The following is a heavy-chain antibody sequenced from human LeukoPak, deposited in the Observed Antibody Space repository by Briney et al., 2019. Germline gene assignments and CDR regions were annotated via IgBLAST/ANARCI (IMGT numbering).Heavy chain of an antibody. J-gene: IGHJ4*02. Sequence: GGSLRLSCAASGFTFSTYWMSWVRQAPGKGLEWVANINQGEGEKYYVDSVKGRFTISRDNAKKSLFLQMNSLRAEDTAVYYCARGRFIAGTTAYYFDYWGQGTLVTVSS. V-gene: IGHV3-7*03. CDR2: INQGEGEK. D-gene: IGHD1-26*01. CDR1: GFTFSTYW. CDR3: ARGRFIAGTTAYYFDY.